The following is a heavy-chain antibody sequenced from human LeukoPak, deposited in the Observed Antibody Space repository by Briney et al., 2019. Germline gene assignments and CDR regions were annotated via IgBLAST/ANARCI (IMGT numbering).Heavy chain of an antibody. CDR2: IYDSGST. J-gene: IGHJ3*02. V-gene: IGHV4-30-4*01. D-gene: IGHD2-15*01. CDR3: ARDCSGGSCYGAFDI. Sequence: PSETLCLTCTVSGASIRSGDYYWSWIRQPPGKGLEWIGYIYDSGSTYYNPSLKSRITISVDTSENRFSLKLSSVTATDTAVYYCARDCSGGSCYGAFDIWGQGTMVTVSS. CDR1: GASIRSGDYY.